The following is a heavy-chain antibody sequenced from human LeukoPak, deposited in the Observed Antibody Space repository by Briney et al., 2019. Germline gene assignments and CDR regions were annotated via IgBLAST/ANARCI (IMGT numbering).Heavy chain of an antibody. CDR3: ARDLWGSRDGYNYFDY. CDR1: GYTFTSYG. Sequence: GASVKVSCKASGYTFTSYGISWVRQAPGQGLEWMGWISAYNGNTNYAQKLQGRVTMTTDTSTSTGYMELRSLRSDDTAVYYCARDLWGSRDGYNYFDYWGQGTLVTVSS. V-gene: IGHV1-18*01. D-gene: IGHD5-24*01. J-gene: IGHJ4*02. CDR2: ISAYNGNT.